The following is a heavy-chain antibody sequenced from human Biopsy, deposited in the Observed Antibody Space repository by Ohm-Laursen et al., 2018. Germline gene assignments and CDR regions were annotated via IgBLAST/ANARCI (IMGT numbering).Heavy chain of an antibody. J-gene: IGHJ4*02. CDR3: ARDRMTDVFGGPTRTDVFDS. CDR1: GYTFTDYY. V-gene: IGHV1-2*02. CDR2: INPNSGAT. Sequence: ASVKVSCKASGYTFTDYYIHWVRQSPGQGLEWMGWINPNSGATNSAQKFRDRVTLTRDTSISAVYIDLRRLKSDDAAIYYCARDRMTDVFGGPTRTDVFDSWGQGTPVTVSS. D-gene: IGHD3-10*01.